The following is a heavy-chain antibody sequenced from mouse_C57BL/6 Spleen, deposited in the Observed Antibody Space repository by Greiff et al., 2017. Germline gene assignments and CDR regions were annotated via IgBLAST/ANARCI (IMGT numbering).Heavy chain of an antibody. J-gene: IGHJ2*01. V-gene: IGHV5-6*01. D-gene: IGHD3-2*02. CDR2: ISSGGSYT. CDR3: ARHLDSSGYNY. Sequence: EVQGVESGGDLVKPGGSLKLSCAASGFTFSSYGMSWVRPTPDKRLEWVATISSGGSYTYYPDSVKGRFTISRDNAKNTLYLQMSSLKSEDTAMYYCARHLDSSGYNYWGQGTTLTVSS. CDR1: GFTFSSYG.